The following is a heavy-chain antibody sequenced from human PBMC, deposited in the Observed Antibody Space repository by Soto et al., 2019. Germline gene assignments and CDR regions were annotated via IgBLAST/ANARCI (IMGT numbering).Heavy chain of an antibody. CDR2: IKADGSEK. J-gene: IGHJ6*02. CDR3: ARWNYAMDV. Sequence: EVQLVESGGGLVQPGGSLRLSCAASGFTFSTYLMTWVRQGPGKGLEWVANIKADGSEKYYVDSGKGRFTISRDNAKKSLFLQMNSLRAEDTAVYYCARWNYAMDVWGQGTTVTVSS. V-gene: IGHV3-7*05. CDR1: GFTFSTYL.